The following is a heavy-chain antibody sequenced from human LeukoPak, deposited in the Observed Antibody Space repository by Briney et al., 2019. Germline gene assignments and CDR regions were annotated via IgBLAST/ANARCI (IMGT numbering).Heavy chain of an antibody. D-gene: IGHD3-10*01. CDR3: ARVALSQGLDA. J-gene: IGHJ5*02. CDR1: GFTFSSYW. Sequence: GGSLRLSCAASGFTFSSYWMHWVRQAPGKGLVWVSRLNSDGSSTVYADSVKGRFTISRDNAENKLYLQMNSLRVEDTAVYYCARVALSQGLDAWGQGTLVTVPS. V-gene: IGHV3-74*01. CDR2: LNSDGSST.